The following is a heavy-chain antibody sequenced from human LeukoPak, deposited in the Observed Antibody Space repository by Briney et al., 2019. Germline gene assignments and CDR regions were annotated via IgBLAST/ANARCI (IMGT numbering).Heavy chain of an antibody. CDR2: ISYDGSNK. D-gene: IGHD4-23*01. CDR1: GFTFSSYA. J-gene: IGHJ6*02. Sequence: GGSLRLSCAASGFTFSSYAMHWVRQAPGKGLEWVAVISYDGSNKYYADSVKGRFTISRDNAKNSLYLQMNSLRAEDTAVYYCARGGYGGDYYYYGMDVWGQGTTVTVSS. V-gene: IGHV3-30-3*01. CDR3: ARGGYGGDYYYYGMDV.